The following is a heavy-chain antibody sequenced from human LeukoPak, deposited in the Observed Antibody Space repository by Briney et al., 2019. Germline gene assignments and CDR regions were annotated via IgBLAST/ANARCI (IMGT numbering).Heavy chain of an antibody. D-gene: IGHD4-23*01. Sequence: PSETLSLTCAVYGGSFSGYYWSCIRQPPGKGLEWIGEINHSGSTNYNPSLKSRVTISVDTSKNQFSLKLSSVTAADTAVYYCARDSDDYGGNSGVTFDYWGQGTLVTVSS. CDR1: GGSFSGYY. V-gene: IGHV4-34*01. CDR3: ARDSDDYGGNSGVTFDY. CDR2: INHSGST. J-gene: IGHJ4*02.